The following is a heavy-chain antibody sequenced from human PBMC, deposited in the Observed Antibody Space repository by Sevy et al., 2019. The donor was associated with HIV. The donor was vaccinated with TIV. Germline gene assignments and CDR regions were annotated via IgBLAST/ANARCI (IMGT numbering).Heavy chain of an antibody. D-gene: IGHD1-1*01. Sequence: GGSLRLSCAASGFTFSSYSMNWVRQAPGKGLEWVSYISSSSSTIYYADSVKGRFTISRDNAKNSLYLQMNSLRADGTAVYYCARDRAVPYCVVLVNKNDAFDIWGQGTMVTVSS. CDR1: GFTFSSYS. CDR2: ISSSSSTI. J-gene: IGHJ3*02. CDR3: ARDRAVPYCVVLVNKNDAFDI. V-gene: IGHV3-48*01.